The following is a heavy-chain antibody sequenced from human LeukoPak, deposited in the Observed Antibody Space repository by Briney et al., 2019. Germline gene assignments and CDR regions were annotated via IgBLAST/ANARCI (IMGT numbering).Heavy chain of an antibody. D-gene: IGHD2-15*01. Sequence: SETLSLTCVVYGGSFSGYYWSWIRQPPGKGLEWIGEINHSGSTNYNPSLKSRVTISVDTSKNQFSLKLSSVTAADTAVYYCARKRGYCSGGSCSAAYYFDYWGQGTLVTVSS. CDR2: INHSGST. CDR1: GGSFSGYY. V-gene: IGHV4-34*01. CDR3: ARKRGYCSGGSCSAAYYFDY. J-gene: IGHJ4*02.